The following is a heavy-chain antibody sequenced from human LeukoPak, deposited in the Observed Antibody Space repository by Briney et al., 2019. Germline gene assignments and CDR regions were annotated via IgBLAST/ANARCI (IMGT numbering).Heavy chain of an antibody. Sequence: SETLSLTCTVSGDSISSYYWSWIRQPPGKGLEYIGYSHYSGSTNYNPSLKSRVTISVDTSKNQFSLKLSSVTAADTAVYYCARHKNGGTYPIDSWGQGTLVTVS. D-gene: IGHD1-26*01. CDR3: ARHKNGGTYPIDS. J-gene: IGHJ4*02. V-gene: IGHV4-59*08. CDR1: GDSISSYY. CDR2: SHYSGST.